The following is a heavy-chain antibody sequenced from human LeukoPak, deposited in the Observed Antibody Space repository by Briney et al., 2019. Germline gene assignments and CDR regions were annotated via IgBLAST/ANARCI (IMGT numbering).Heavy chain of an antibody. D-gene: IGHD3-10*01. J-gene: IGHJ5*02. Sequence: GGSLRLSCAASGFTLNDYYMSWIRQAPGKGLELIAYINYSGTSYADSVKGRFTISRDNAESSLHLQMNNLRVEDTALYYCAGGYGSGSFSAWGQGTLVTVSS. CDR3: AGGYGSGSFSA. V-gene: IGHV3-11*01. CDR1: GFTLNDYY. CDR2: INYSGT.